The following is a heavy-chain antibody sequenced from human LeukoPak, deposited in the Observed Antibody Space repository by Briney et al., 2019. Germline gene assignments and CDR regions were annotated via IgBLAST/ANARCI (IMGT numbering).Heavy chain of an antibody. D-gene: IGHD6-13*01. J-gene: IGHJ4*02. CDR1: GFTFSGYW. Sequence: GGSLRLSCAASGFTFSGYWMHWVRQAPGKGLVWVARINTHGSSTSYGVSVKGRFTISRDNSKNTLYLQMNSLRAEDTAVYYCAKAPSIAAAGTFDYWGQGTLVTVSS. CDR3: AKAPSIAAAGTFDY. CDR2: INTHGSST. V-gene: IGHV3-74*01.